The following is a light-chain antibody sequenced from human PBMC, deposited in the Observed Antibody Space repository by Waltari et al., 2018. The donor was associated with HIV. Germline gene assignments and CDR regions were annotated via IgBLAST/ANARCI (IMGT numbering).Light chain of an antibody. V-gene: IGLV2-14*01. CDR1: SSDVGAYDY. CDR3: CSYTSSGTLV. CDR2: EVS. J-gene: IGLJ2*01. Sequence: QSALTQPASVSASPGQSITISCTGTSSDVGAYDYVSWYQYHQGKAPKLMISEVSSRPSWVSNRFSGSKSGNTASLTISGLQAEDEADYYCCSYTSSGTLVFGGGTKLTVL.